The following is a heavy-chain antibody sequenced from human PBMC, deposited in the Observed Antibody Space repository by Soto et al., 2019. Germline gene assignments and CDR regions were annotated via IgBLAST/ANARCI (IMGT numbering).Heavy chain of an antibody. D-gene: IGHD3-10*01. CDR3: AKELYSRYGSSWEDYYYGMDV. V-gene: IGHV3-43*01. Sequence: GGSLRLSCAASGFTFDDYTMHWVRQAPGKGLEWVSLISWDGGSTYYADSVKGRFTISRDNSKNSLYLQMNSLRTEDTALYYCAKELYSRYGSSWEDYYYGMDVWGQGTTVTVSS. J-gene: IGHJ6*02. CDR1: GFTFDDYT. CDR2: ISWDGGST.